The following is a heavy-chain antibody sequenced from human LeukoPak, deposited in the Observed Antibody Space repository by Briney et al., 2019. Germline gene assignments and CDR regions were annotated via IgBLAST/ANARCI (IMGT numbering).Heavy chain of an antibody. Sequence: GGSLRLSCAASGFSLTTYPMNWIRQVPGMGLEWVSHISSDGNTEYYADSVRVRFTMSRDNAKNSLDLHMNSLRTEDTAVYYCARDIVNGPFVTSLESWGQGALVTVSS. V-gene: IGHV3-48*03. J-gene: IGHJ4*02. CDR2: ISSDGNTE. CDR1: GFSLTTYP. D-gene: IGHD2-8*01. CDR3: ARDIVNGPFVTSLES.